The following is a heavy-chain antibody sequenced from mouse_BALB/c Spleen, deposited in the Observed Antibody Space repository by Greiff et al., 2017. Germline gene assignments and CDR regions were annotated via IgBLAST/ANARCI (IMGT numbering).Heavy chain of an antibody. CDR2: ISNGGGST. V-gene: IGHV5-12-2*01. CDR3: ARQGAGFDY. J-gene: IGHJ2*01. Sequence: EVMLVESGGDLVKPGGSLKLSCAASGFTFSSYTMSWVRQTPEKRLEWVAYISNGGGSTYYPDTVKGRFTISRDNAKNTLYLQMSSLKSEDTAMYYCARQGAGFDYWGQGTTLTVSS. CDR1: GFTFSSYT.